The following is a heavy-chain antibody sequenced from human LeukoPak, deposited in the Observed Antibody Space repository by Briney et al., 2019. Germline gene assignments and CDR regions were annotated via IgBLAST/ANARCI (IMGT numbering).Heavy chain of an antibody. D-gene: IGHD6-19*01. CDR1: GFTFSSYS. V-gene: IGHV3-48*01. J-gene: IGHJ6*02. CDR3: ARQGLIAVAGTSRRYYYGMDV. Sequence: GSLRLSCAASGFTFSSYSMNWVRQAPGKGLEWVSYISSSSSTIYYADSVKGRFTISRDNAKNSLYLQMNSLRAEDTAVYYCARQGLIAVAGTSRRYYYGMDVWGQGTTVTVSS. CDR2: ISSSSSTI.